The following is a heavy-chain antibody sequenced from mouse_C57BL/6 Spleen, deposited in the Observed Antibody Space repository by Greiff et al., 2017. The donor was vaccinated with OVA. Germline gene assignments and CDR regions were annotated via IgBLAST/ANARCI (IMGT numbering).Heavy chain of an antibody. J-gene: IGHJ1*03. CDR2: ISDGGSYT. D-gene: IGHD1-1*01. Sequence: EVMLVESGGGLVKPGGSLKLSCAASGFTFSSYAMSWVRQTPEKRLEWVATISDGGSYTYYPDNVKGRFTISRDNAKDNLYLQMSHLESEDTAMYYCAGDRTTVVATRYFDVWGTGTTVTVSS. V-gene: IGHV5-4*01. CDR1: GFTFSSYA. CDR3: AGDRTTVVATRYFDV.